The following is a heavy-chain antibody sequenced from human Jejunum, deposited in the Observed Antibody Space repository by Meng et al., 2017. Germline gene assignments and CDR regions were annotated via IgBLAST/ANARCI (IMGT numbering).Heavy chain of an antibody. J-gene: IGHJ2*01. D-gene: IGHD2/OR15-2a*01. Sequence: QLQLQESGPGLVKPSETLSSTCTVSGGSISSRTYYWGWIRQTPGKGLEWIGSIYYSGSTYYNPSLKSRVPISVDTSKNQFSLKLSSVTAADTAVYYCARLDNNWYFDLWGRGTLVTVSS. CDR1: GGSISSRTYY. CDR3: ARLDNNWYFDL. V-gene: IGHV4-39*01. CDR2: IYYSGST.